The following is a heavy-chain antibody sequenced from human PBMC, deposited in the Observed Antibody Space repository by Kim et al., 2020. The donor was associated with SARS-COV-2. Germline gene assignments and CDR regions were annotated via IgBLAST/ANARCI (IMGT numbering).Heavy chain of an antibody. CDR2: INPNSGGT. CDR3: ARELRNQQLVLYFDY. CDR1: GYTFTGYY. Sequence: ASVKVSCKASGYTFTGYYMHWVRQAPGQGLEWMGRINPNSGGTNYAQKFQGRVTMTRDTSISTAYMELSRLRSDDTAVYYCARELRNQQLVLYFDYWGQGTLVTVSS. V-gene: IGHV1-2*06. D-gene: IGHD6-13*01. J-gene: IGHJ4*02.